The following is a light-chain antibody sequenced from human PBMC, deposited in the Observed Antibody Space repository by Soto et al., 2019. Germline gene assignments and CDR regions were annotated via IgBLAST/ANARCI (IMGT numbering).Light chain of an antibody. J-gene: IGLJ3*02. Sequence: QSVLTQPPSVPGAPGQTVTISCTGSGSNIGAGYGVQWYQQLPGTAPRLLIYGSDDRPSGVPDRFSASVSGNSASLTITGLQTEDEADYYCQSYDSSLSGWVFGGGTKVTVL. CDR2: GSD. CDR3: QSYDSSLSGWV. CDR1: GSNIGAGYG. V-gene: IGLV1-40*01.